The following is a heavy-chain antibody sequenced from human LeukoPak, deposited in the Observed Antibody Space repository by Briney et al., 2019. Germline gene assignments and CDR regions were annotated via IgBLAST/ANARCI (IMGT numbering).Heavy chain of an antibody. D-gene: IGHD3-22*01. Sequence: PGGSLRLSCAASGFTVSSNYMSWVRQAPGKGLEWVSVIYSGGSTYYADSVKGRFTISRDNSKNTLYLQMNSLRAEDTAVYYCARLGSGYYYYFDYWGQGTLVTVSS. CDR3: ARLGSGYYYYFDY. V-gene: IGHV3-53*01. CDR2: IYSGGST. CDR1: GFTVSSNY. J-gene: IGHJ4*02.